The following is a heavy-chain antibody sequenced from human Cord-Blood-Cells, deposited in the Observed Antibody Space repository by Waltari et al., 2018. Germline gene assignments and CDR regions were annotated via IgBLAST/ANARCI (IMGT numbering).Heavy chain of an antibody. D-gene: IGHD2-2*01. CDR2: MNPNSGNT. V-gene: IGHV1-8*03. J-gene: IGHJ5*02. CDR3: ARLRHCSSTSCYQGFDP. CDR1: GYTFTSYD. Sequence: QVQLVQSGAEVKKPGASVKVSCKASGYTFTSYDINWVRQATGQGLEWMGWMNPNSGNTGYAQKVQGRVTITRNTSISTAYMELSSLRSEDTAVYYCARLRHCSSTSCYQGFDPWGQGTLVTVSS.